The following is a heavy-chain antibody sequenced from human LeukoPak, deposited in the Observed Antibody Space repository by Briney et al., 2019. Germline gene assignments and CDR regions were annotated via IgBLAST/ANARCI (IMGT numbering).Heavy chain of an antibody. J-gene: IGHJ3*02. Sequence: SESLSLTCTVSGGSINNYCWSWIRQPAGKGLEWIGRIYTRGSTNYNPSLKSGVTISVDTTKNQFSLKLSSVTAAHTAVYYCARGRYCSADICSGGDAFDIWGQGTMVSVSS. D-gene: IGHD2-15*01. CDR2: IYTRGST. CDR3: ARGRYCSADICSGGDAFDI. V-gene: IGHV4-4*07. CDR1: GGSINNYC.